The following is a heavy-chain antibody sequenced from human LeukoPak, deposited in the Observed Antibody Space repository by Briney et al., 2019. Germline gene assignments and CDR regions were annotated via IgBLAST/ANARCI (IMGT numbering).Heavy chain of an antibody. CDR1: GFTFSNYW. D-gene: IGHD5-12*01. J-gene: IGHJ4*02. CDR2: INQYGSEK. Sequence: GGSLRLSCAASGFTFSNYWMSWVRQAPGKGLEWVANINQYGSEKCYVDSEKGRFTISRDNAKNSLYLQMNNLRAEDTAVYYCARDGYTGYDYTQPVDYWGQGTLVTVSS. CDR3: ARDGYTGYDYTQPVDY. V-gene: IGHV3-7*01.